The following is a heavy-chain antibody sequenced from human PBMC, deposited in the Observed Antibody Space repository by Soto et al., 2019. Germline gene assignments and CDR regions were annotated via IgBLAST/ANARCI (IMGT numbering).Heavy chain of an antibody. CDR1: GGTFSSYA. CDR2: IIPIFGTA. D-gene: IGHD2-8*01. Sequence: QVQLVQSGAEVKKPGSSVKVSCKASGGTFSSYAISWVRQAPGQGLEWMGGIIPIFGTANYAQKFQGRVTITADESTSTAYMELSSLRSEDTAVYYCASNPAMVYAMGGYYYYSMDVWGQGTTVTVSS. V-gene: IGHV1-69*01. CDR3: ASNPAMVYAMGGYYYYSMDV. J-gene: IGHJ6*02.